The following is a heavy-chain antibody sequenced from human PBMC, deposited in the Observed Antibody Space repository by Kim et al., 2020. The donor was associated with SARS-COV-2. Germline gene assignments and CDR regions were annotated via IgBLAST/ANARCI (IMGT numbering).Heavy chain of an antibody. Sequence: NPSLKSRVTISVDTSKNQFSLKLSSVTAADTAVYYCARYQLLYSVGWFDPWGQGTLVTVSS. J-gene: IGHJ5*02. CDR3: ARYQLLYSVGWFDP. D-gene: IGHD2-2*02. V-gene: IGHV4-59*01.